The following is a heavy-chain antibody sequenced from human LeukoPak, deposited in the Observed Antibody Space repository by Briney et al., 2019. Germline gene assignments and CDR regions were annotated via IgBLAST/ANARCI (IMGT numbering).Heavy chain of an antibody. CDR3: ARYDRYYDFWSGYHPQNYFNY. V-gene: IGHV1-2*02. J-gene: IGHJ4*02. CDR2: INPNSGGT. D-gene: IGHD3-3*01. CDR1: GYTFTRYY. Sequence: WASVKVYCKASGYTFTRYYMHWVRQAPGQGLEWMGWINPNSGGTNYAQKFQGRVTMTRDTSISTAYMEVSRLRSDDTAVYYCARYDRYYDFWSGYHPQNYFNYLGQGTLVTVSA.